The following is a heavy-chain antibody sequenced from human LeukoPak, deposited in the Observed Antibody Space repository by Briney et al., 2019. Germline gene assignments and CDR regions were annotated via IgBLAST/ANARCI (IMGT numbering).Heavy chain of an antibody. D-gene: IGHD2-15*01. CDR3: ARDAGDIVVVVAATHVFDY. Sequence: ASVKVSCKASGYTFTSYYMHCVRQAPGQGLEWMGIINPSGDSTIYAQKFQCRVTMTRDTSTSTVYMELSSLRSEDTAVYYCARDAGDIVVVVAATHVFDYWGQGTLVTVSS. J-gene: IGHJ4*02. V-gene: IGHV1-46*01. CDR1: GYTFTSYY. CDR2: INPSGDST.